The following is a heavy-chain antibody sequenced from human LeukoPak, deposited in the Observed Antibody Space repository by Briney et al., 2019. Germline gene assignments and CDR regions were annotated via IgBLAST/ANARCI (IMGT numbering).Heavy chain of an antibody. CDR2: IYSGGET. D-gene: IGHD6-13*01. V-gene: IGHV3-66*01. Sequence: PGGSLRLSCAASGVSVSSNFMIWVRQAPGKGLEWVSLIYSGGETSYADSVKGRFSISRDSSKNTLYLQMNSLRVEDTAVYYCTRDPPAVAINTYAWGRGTLVTVSS. CDR1: GVSVSSNF. J-gene: IGHJ5*02. CDR3: TRDPPAVAINTYA.